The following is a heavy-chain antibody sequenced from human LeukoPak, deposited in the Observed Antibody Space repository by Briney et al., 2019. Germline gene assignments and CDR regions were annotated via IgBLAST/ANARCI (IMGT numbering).Heavy chain of an antibody. CDR3: ASPGQTNAFYI. CDR1: GYIFTNYW. J-gene: IGHJ3*02. D-gene: IGHD1/OR15-1a*01. Sequence: GESLKISCKGSGYIFTNYWIGWVRQMPGKGLEWMGIINPSHSDTRYSPSYQGQVTISVDKSINTAYLQWSSLKASDTAMYYCASPGQTNAFYIWGRGTMVTVSS. V-gene: IGHV5-51*01. CDR2: INPSHSDT.